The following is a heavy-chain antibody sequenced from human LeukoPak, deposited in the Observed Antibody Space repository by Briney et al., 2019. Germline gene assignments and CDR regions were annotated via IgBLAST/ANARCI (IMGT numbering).Heavy chain of an antibody. CDR2: ISSSGSTI. D-gene: IGHD6-6*01. CDR3: AKGAIEGSSPFDY. J-gene: IGHJ4*02. V-gene: IGHV3-48*03. CDR1: GFTFSSYE. Sequence: GGSLRLSCAASGFTFSSYEMNWVRQAPGKGLEWVSYISSSGSTIYYADSVKGRFTISRDNSKNTLYLQMNSLRAEDTAVYYCAKGAIEGSSPFDYWGQGTLVTVSS.